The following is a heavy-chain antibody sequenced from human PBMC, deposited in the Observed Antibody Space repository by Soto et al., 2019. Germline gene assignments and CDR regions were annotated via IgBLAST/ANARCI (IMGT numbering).Heavy chain of an antibody. V-gene: IGHV4-39*07. D-gene: IGHD6-13*01. CDR3: ARLSPLILAGTSYYHSMDV. Sequence: SETLSLTCTVSGGSISSNIYYWGWIRQPPGKGLEWIGNTHYSGSTNYNPSLMSRLTMSVDSSKNQFSLNLRSVTAADTAVYYCARLSPLILAGTSYYHSMDVWGQGAPVTVSS. J-gene: IGHJ6*02. CDR2: THYSGST. CDR1: GGSISSNIYY.